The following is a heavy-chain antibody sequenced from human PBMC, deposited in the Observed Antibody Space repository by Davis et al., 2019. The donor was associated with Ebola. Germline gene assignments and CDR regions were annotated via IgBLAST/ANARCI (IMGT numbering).Heavy chain of an antibody. Sequence: GSLRLSCTVSGGSISSSSYYWGWIRQPPGKGLEWIGSIYYSGSTNYNPSLKSRVTISVDTSKNQFCLKLSSVTAADTAVYYCARGSRRYSSTLRINWFDPWGQGTLVTVSS. CDR3: ARGSRRYSSTLRINWFDP. V-gene: IGHV4-39*07. CDR2: IYYSGST. J-gene: IGHJ5*02. CDR1: GGSISSSSYY. D-gene: IGHD6-13*01.